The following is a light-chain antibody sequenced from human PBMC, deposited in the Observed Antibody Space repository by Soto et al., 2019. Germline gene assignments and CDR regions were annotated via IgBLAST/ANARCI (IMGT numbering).Light chain of an antibody. CDR3: QHYDSFPLT. CDR1: QSVSSSY. J-gene: IGKJ5*01. Sequence: EIVFTQSPGTLSVSPGERATLSCRASQSVSSSYLAWYQQKPGKAPRLLIYGASSRATGIPARFSGSGSGTDFTLTISRLEPEDFAVFYCQHYDSFPLTFGQGTRLEIK. V-gene: IGKV3-20*01. CDR2: GAS.